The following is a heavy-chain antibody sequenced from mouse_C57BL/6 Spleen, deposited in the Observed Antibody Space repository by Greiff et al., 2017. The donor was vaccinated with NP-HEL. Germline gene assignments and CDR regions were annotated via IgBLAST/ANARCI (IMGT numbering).Heavy chain of an antibody. D-gene: IGHD2-12*01. Sequence: QVQLQQPGAELVMPGASVKLSCKASGYTFTSYWMHWVKQRPGQGLEWIGEIGPSDSYTNYNQKFKGKSTLTVDKSSSTAYMQLSSLTSEDSAVYYCARGYYSAMDYWGQGTSVTVSS. CDR3: ARGYYSAMDY. J-gene: IGHJ4*01. CDR2: IGPSDSYT. V-gene: IGHV1-69*01. CDR1: GYTFTSYW.